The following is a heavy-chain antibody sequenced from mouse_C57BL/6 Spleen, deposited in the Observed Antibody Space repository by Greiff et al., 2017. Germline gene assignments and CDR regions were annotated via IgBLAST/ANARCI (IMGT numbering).Heavy chain of an antibody. Sequence: EVKLMESGGGLVKPGGSLKLSCAASGFTFSSYAMSWVRQTPEKRLEWVATISDGGSYTYYPDNVKGRFTISRDNAKNNLYLQMSHLKSEDTAMYYCARDDYGAMDYWGQGTSVTVSS. CDR3: ARDDYGAMDY. J-gene: IGHJ4*01. D-gene: IGHD2-4*01. CDR1: GFTFSSYA. CDR2: ISDGGSYT. V-gene: IGHV5-4*01.